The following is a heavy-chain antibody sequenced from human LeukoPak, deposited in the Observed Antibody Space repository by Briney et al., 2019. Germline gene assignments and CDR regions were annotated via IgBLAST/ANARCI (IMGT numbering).Heavy chain of an antibody. V-gene: IGHV4-34*01. J-gene: IGHJ4*02. CDR1: GGSFSGYY. D-gene: IGHD6-13*01. Sequence: PSETLSLICAVYGGSFSGYYWSWLRQPPGKGLEWIGEINHSGSTNYNPSLKSRVTISVDTSKNQFSLKLSSVTAADTAVYYCARGPYSSSWYYFDYWGQGTLVTVSS. CDR3: ARGPYSSSWYYFDY. CDR2: INHSGST.